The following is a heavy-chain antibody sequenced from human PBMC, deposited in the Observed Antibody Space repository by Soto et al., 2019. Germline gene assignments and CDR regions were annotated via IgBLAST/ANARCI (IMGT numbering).Heavy chain of an antibody. D-gene: IGHD1-26*01. CDR3: ARHPLHRVGDSISAFDI. Sequence: SETLSLTCTVSDDSITSSTFYWGWIRQSPGKGLEWIGSIYFSGNTYYNPSLKSRVTISVDTSKNQFSLNLNSVTAADTAVYYCARHPLHRVGDSISAFDIWGQATVVNVS. J-gene: IGHJ3*02. CDR2: IYFSGNT. V-gene: IGHV4-39*01. CDR1: DDSITSSTFY.